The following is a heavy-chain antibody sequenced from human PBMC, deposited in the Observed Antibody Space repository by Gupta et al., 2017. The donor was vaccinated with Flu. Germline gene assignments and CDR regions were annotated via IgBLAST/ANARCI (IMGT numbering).Heavy chain of an antibody. CDR1: GFAFSTYA. CDR3: AKDLYTVPGALDS. CDR2: INNIGGGT. V-gene: IGHV3-23*01. Sequence: ASGFAFSTYAMNWVRQAPGKGLEWVSGINNIGGGTYYTDSVQGRFTVSRDNSDNTVHLQMDRLRAEDTALYYCAKDLYTVPGALDSWGQGTLVTVSS. D-gene: IGHD6-19*01. J-gene: IGHJ4*02.